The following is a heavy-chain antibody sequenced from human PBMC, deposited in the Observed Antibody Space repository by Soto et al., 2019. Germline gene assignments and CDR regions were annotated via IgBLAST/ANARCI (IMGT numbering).Heavy chain of an antibody. CDR3: ARHVAGIGAFDI. D-gene: IGHD6-13*01. CDR2: INAGNGNT. V-gene: IGHV1-3*01. Sequence: ASVKVSCKASGYTFTSYAMHWVRQAPGQRLEWMGWINAGNGNTKYSQKFQGRVTITRDTSASTAYMELSSLRSEDTAVYYCARHVAGIGAFDIWGQGTMVPISS. J-gene: IGHJ3*02. CDR1: GYTFTSYA.